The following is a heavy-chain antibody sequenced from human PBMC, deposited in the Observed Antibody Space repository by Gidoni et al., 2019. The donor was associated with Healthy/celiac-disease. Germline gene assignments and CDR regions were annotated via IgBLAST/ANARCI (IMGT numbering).Heavy chain of an antibody. CDR2: IYYSGST. CDR3: ARGYSAYYDILTGYPTPYYFDY. CDR1: GGSISSGGSY. Sequence: QVQLQESGPGLVKPSQTLSLTCTVSGGSISSGGSYWSWIRQHPGKGLEWIGYIYYSGSTYYNPSLKSRVTISVDTSKNQFSLKLSSVTAADTAVYYCARGYSAYYDILTGYPTPYYFDYWGQGTLVTVSS. D-gene: IGHD3-9*01. J-gene: IGHJ4*02. V-gene: IGHV4-31*03.